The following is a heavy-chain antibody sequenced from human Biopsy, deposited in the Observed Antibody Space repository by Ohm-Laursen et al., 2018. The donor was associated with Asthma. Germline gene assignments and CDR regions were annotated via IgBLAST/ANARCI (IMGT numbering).Heavy chain of an antibody. CDR1: GFAFSNYG. V-gene: IGHV3-30*18. J-gene: IGHJ4*02. CDR2: ISFDGSNK. D-gene: IGHD1-26*01. CDR3: AKDVFPGWELRRGPDY. Sequence: SLRLSCAAPGFAFSNYGMHWVRQAPGKGLDWVAVISFDGSNKNYTDSVKGRFTISRDNSRNTLHLQMNSLRAEDTAVYYCAKDVFPGWELRRGPDYWGQGTLVTVSS.